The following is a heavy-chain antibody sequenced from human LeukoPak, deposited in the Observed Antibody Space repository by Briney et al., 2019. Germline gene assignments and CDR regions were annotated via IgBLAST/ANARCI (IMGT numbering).Heavy chain of an antibody. D-gene: IGHD5-18*01. CDR3: ARDGLLISADGKIDPWDT. J-gene: IGHJ4*02. CDR1: GGSMSRYY. V-gene: IGHV4-4*07. Sequence: SETLSLTCTVSGGSMSRYYWSWLRQSAGKGPEWIGRIYTTGSANYKSSLTSRLTMSIDMSKNQFSLRLTSVTAADTAIYYCARDGLLISADGKIDPWDTWGQGILVVVSS. CDR2: IYTTGSA.